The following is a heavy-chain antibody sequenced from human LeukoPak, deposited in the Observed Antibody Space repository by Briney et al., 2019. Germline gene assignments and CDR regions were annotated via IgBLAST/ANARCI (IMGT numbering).Heavy chain of an antibody. CDR3: ARVGSIAAAGTPDY. D-gene: IGHD6-13*01. J-gene: IGHJ4*02. CDR2: ISGSGGST. V-gene: IGHV3-23*01. CDR1: GFTFSSYA. Sequence: GGSLRLSCAASGFTFSSYAMSWVRQAPGKGLEWVSGISGSGGSTYYADSVKGRFTTSRDNAKNSLYLQMNSLRVEDTAVYYCARVGSIAAAGTPDYWGQGTLVTVSS.